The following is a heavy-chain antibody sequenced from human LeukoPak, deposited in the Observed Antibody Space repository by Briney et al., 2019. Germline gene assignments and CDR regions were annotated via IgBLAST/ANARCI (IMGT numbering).Heavy chain of an antibody. V-gene: IGHV4-59*08. CDR1: GGSISSYY. Sequence: SETLSLTCTVSGGSISSYYWSWIRQPPGKGLEWIGYIYYSGSTNYNPSLKSRVTISVDTSKNQFSLKLSSVTAADTAVYYCARGSGYSYGNQFDYWGQGTLVTVPS. CDR2: IYYSGST. CDR3: ARGSGYSYGNQFDY. D-gene: IGHD5-18*01. J-gene: IGHJ4*02.